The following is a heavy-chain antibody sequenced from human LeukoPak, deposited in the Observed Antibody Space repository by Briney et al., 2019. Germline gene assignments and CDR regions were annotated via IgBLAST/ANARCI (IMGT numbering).Heavy chain of an antibody. CDR3: ARPIVAVTANYAFDI. CDR2: IIPIFGTA. D-gene: IGHD2-21*02. J-gene: IGHJ3*02. V-gene: IGHV1-69*06. CDR1: GGTFSSYA. Sequence: SVKVSCKASGGTFSSYAISWVRQAPGQGLEWMGGIIPIFGTANYAQKFQGRVTITADKSTSTAYMELSSLRSEDTAVYYCARPIVAVTANYAFDIWGQGTMVTVSS.